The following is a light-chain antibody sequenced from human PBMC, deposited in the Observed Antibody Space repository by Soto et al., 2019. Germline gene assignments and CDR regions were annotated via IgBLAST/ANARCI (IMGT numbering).Light chain of an antibody. CDR1: SSNIGSNY. J-gene: IGLJ3*02. V-gene: IGLV1-47*01. CDR2: KNN. CDR3: AVWDDSLSGVV. Sequence: QAVVTQPPSASGTPGQRVTISCSGSSSNIGSNYVYWYQRLPGTAPKVLIYKNNHRPSGVPDRFSGSKSDTSASLAISGLRSEDEAHYYCAVWDDSLSGVVFGGGTKLTVL.